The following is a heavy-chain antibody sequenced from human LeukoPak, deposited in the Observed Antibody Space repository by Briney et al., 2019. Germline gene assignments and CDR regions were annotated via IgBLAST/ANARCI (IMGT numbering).Heavy chain of an antibody. CDR3: ARALVVVVAATRVWFDP. CDR2: INHSGST. D-gene: IGHD2-15*01. Sequence: SETLSLTCAVYGGSFSGYYWSWMRQHSGKGLEGMGEINHSGSTNYNPSLKSRVTISVDTSKNQFSLKLSSVTAADTAVYYCARALVVVVAATRVWFDPWGQGTLVTVSS. V-gene: IGHV4-34*01. J-gene: IGHJ5*02. CDR1: GGSFSGYY.